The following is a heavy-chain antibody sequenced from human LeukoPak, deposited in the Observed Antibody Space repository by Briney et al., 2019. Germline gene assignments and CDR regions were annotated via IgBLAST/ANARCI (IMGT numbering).Heavy chain of an antibody. CDR3: ARAVVTHGLNY. V-gene: IGHV3-21*01. J-gene: IGHJ4*02. Sequence: GGSLRLSCAASGFTFSSYWMSWVRQAPGKGLEWVSSISSSSSYIYYADSVKGRFTISRDNAKNSLYLQMNSLRAEDTAVYYCARAVVTHGLNYWGQGTLVTVSS. CDR1: GFTFSSYW. CDR2: ISSSSSYI. D-gene: IGHD4-23*01.